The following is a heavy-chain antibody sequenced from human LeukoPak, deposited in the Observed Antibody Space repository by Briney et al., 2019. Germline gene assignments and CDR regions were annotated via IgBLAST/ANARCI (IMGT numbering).Heavy chain of an antibody. Sequence: SETLSLTCTVSGGSISSYYWSWIRQPPGKGLDWIGYIYYSGSTNYNPSLKSRVTISVDTSKNQFSLKLSSVTAADTAIYCCARFGSGRFYMDVWGKGTTVTVSS. J-gene: IGHJ6*03. D-gene: IGHD2-15*01. CDR3: ARFGSGRFYMDV. CDR2: IYYSGST. CDR1: GGSISSYY. V-gene: IGHV4-59*01.